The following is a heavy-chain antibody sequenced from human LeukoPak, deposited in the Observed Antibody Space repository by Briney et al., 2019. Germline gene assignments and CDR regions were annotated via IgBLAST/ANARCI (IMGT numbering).Heavy chain of an antibody. CDR2: ISGSGGST. J-gene: IGHJ4*02. D-gene: IGHD3-22*01. V-gene: IGHV3-23*01. Sequence: GGSLRLSCAASGFTFSSYAMSWVRQAPGKGLEWVSAISGSGGSTYYADSVKGRFTISRDNSKNTLYLQMNSLRAEDTAVYYCAKDVPPYYDSSGYPQYYFDYWGQGTLVTVSS. CDR3: AKDVPPYYDSSGYPQYYFDY. CDR1: GFTFSSYA.